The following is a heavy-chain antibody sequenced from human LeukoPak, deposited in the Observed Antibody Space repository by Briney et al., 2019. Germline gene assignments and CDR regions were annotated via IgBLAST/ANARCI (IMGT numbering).Heavy chain of an antibody. CDR2: ISSISSYI. Sequence: PGRSLRLSCAASGFSFNTHCMNWVRQTPGKGLQWVSSISSISSYIYYADSVKGRFTISRDNAKNSLYLQMNSLRAEDTAVYYCVAAFDYWGQGTLVTVSS. J-gene: IGHJ4*02. D-gene: IGHD6-13*01. CDR3: VAAFDY. CDR1: GFSFNTHC. V-gene: IGHV3-21*01.